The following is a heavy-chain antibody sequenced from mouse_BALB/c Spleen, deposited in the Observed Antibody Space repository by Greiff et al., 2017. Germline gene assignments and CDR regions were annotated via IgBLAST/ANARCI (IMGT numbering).Heavy chain of an antibody. CDR1: GYSITSGYY. V-gene: IGHV3-6*02. D-gene: IGHD2-2*01. CDR3: ARAYGYGDY. J-gene: IGHJ2*01. CDR2: ISYDGSN. Sequence: DVHLVESGPGLVKPSQSLSLTCSVTGYSITSGYYWNWIRQFPGNKLEWMGYISYDGSNNYNPSLKNRISITRDTSKNQFFLKLNSVTTEDTATYYCARAYGYGDYWGQGTTLTVSS.